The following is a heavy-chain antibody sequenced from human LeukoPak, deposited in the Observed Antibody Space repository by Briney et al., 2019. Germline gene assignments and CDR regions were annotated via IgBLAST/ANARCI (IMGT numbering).Heavy chain of an antibody. D-gene: IGHD3-22*01. CDR3: ARDRSPEGYYDSSHWDYYHGMDV. V-gene: IGHV4-59*01. CDR1: GGSISSYY. J-gene: IGHJ6*02. CDR2: IYYSGST. Sequence: SETLSLTCTVSGGSISSYYWSWIRQPPGKGLEWIGYIYYSGSTNYNPSLKSRVSISVDTSKNQFSLNLSSVTAADTAMYYCARDRSPEGYYDSSHWDYYHGMDVWGQGTTVTVSS.